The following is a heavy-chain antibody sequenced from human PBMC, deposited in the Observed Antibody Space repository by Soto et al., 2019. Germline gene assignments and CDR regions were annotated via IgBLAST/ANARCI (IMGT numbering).Heavy chain of an antibody. CDR2: ISGSGGST. D-gene: IGHD5-12*01. CDR1: GFTFSSYA. CDR3: AKDSGVATIRPYARPYFDY. V-gene: IGHV3-23*01. Sequence: GGSLRLSCAASGFTFSSYAMSWVRQAPGKGLEWVSAISGSGGSTYYADSVKGRFTISRDNSKNTLYLQMNSLRAEDTAVYYCAKDSGVATIRPYARPYFDYWGQGTLVTVSS. J-gene: IGHJ4*02.